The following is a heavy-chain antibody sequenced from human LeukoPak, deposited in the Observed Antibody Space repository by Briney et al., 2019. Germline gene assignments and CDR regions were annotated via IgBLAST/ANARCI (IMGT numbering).Heavy chain of an antibody. CDR1: GYRFTSYY. J-gene: IGHJ4*02. V-gene: IGHV5-10-1*01. D-gene: IGHD2-2*01. Sequence: GESLKISCKGSGYRFTSYYISWVRQMTGKGLEWMGRIDPSDSYTNYSPSFQGHVTISTDKSISTAYLQWSSLKTSDTAMYYCARLNYAGVVVPAAIDYWGQGTLVTVSS. CDR3: ARLNYAGVVVPAAIDY. CDR2: IDPSDSYT.